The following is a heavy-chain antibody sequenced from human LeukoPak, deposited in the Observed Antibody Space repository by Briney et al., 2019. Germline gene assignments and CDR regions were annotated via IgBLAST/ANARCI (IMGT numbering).Heavy chain of an antibody. Sequence: GGSLRLSCVVSGITLSNYGMSWVRQAPGKGLEWVSGISGSGGGTNYADSVKGRFTISRDNSKDTLYLQMNSLRAEDTAVYYCAKGIYSSGWSYFDYWGHGTLVTVSS. CDR1: GITLSNYG. CDR2: ISGSGGGT. D-gene: IGHD6-19*01. V-gene: IGHV3-23*01. CDR3: AKGIYSSGWSYFDY. J-gene: IGHJ4*01.